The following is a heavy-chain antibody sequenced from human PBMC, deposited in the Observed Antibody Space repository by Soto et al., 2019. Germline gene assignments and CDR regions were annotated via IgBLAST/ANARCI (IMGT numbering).Heavy chain of an antibody. D-gene: IGHD6-13*01. J-gene: IGHJ4*02. CDR3: ARSDSTWPPDY. CDR2: IYPGDSDT. Sequence: GESLKISCEGSGYTFTTYWIGWVRQMPGKGLEWMGIIYPGDSDTGYSPSFQGQVTISADKSISTAYLQWSSLKASDTAIYYCARSDSTWPPDYWGQGTLVTVSS. V-gene: IGHV5-51*01. CDR1: GYTFTTYW.